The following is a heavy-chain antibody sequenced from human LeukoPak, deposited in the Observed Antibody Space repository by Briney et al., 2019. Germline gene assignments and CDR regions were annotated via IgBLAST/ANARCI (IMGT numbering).Heavy chain of an antibody. Sequence: ASVKVSCKASGYTFTSYDINWVRQATGQGLEWMGWMNPNSGNTGYAQKFQGRVTMSRNTSISTAYMELSSLRSEDTAVYYCARETIVVVPAAMSLVGYGMDVWGQGTTVTVSS. J-gene: IGHJ6*02. D-gene: IGHD2-2*01. CDR2: MNPNSGNT. CDR1: GYTFTSYD. V-gene: IGHV1-8*01. CDR3: ARETIVVVPAAMSLVGYGMDV.